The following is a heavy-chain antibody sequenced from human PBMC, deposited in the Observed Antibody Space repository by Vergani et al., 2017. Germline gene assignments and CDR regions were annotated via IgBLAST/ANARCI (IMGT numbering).Heavy chain of an antibody. J-gene: IGHJ2*01. V-gene: IGHV3-23*01. CDR3: AKVRWFPEYWYFDM. D-gene: IGHD4-23*01. CDR2: TSGSGGST. Sequence: EVQLLESGGGLVQPGGSLRLSCAASGFTFSSYAMSWVRQAPGKGLEWVSATSGSGGSTYYADSVKGRFTITRDNSNNTLYLQMNSLRAEDTAVYYCAKVRWFPEYWYFDMWGRGTLVTYSS. CDR1: GFTFSSYA.